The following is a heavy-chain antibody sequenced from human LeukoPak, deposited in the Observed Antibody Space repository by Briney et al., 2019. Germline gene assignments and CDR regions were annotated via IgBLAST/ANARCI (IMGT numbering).Heavy chain of an antibody. D-gene: IGHD3-10*01. CDR2: IWCDGSNK. Sequence: PGGSLRLSCAASGFTFSSYGMHWVRQAPGKGLEWVAVIWCDGSNKYYADSVKGRFTISRDNSKNTLYLQMNSLRAEDTAVYYCARVHYYGSGSHVVFDYWGQGTLVTVSS. CDR1: GFTFSSYG. J-gene: IGHJ4*02. CDR3: ARVHYYGSGSHVVFDY. V-gene: IGHV3-33*01.